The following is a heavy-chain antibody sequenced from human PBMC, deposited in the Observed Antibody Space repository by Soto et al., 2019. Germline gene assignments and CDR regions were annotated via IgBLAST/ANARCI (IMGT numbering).Heavy chain of an antibody. Sequence: PGGSLRLSCAASGFTFSSYAMHWVRQAPGKGLEWVAVISYDGSNKYYADSVKGRFTISRDNSKNTLYLQMNSLRAEDTAVYYCARDAGYSSSWQPYYYYGMDVWGQGTTVTAP. D-gene: IGHD6-13*01. V-gene: IGHV3-30-3*01. CDR1: GFTFSSYA. J-gene: IGHJ6*02. CDR2: ISYDGSNK. CDR3: ARDAGYSSSWQPYYYYGMDV.